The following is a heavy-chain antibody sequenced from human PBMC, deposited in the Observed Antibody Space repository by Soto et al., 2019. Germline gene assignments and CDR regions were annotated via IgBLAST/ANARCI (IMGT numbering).Heavy chain of an antibody. Sequence: QVQLVQSGAEVKESGASVKVSCKASGYTFSGYYIHWVRQAPGQAPEWVGEIGPKSGDTRYAQKFQGRVTMTKDTAITPVYMELRNLRPDDTAVYFCGRGRSGEIVIFYWGQGTLVTVHS. D-gene: IGHD5-12*01. J-gene: IGHJ4*02. V-gene: IGHV1-2*02. CDR3: GRGRSGEIVIFY. CDR2: IGPKSGDT. CDR1: GYTFSGYY.